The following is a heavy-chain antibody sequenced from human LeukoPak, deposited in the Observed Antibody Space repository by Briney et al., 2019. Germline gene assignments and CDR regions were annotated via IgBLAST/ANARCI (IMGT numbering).Heavy chain of an antibody. Sequence: GRSLRLSCAASGFTFGSYAMNWVRQAPGKGLEWVAVMSSDGSNKFYVDSVKGRFTISRDNPKNTLYLQMNSLRPEDTAVYYCATDSSSRIQLWTPLKYWGQGTLVTAS. CDR2: MSSDGSNK. CDR1: GFTFGSYA. D-gene: IGHD5-18*01. J-gene: IGHJ4*02. CDR3: ATDSSSRIQLWTPLKY. V-gene: IGHV3-30*03.